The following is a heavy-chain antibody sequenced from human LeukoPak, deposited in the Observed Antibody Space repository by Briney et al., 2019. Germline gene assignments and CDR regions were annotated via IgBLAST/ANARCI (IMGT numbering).Heavy chain of an antibody. CDR1: GFTVSSNY. V-gene: IGHV3-53*01. CDR3: AREPPGYYGGFDY. CDR2: IYSGGST. J-gene: IGHJ4*02. D-gene: IGHD1-26*01. Sequence: GGSLRLSCAASGFTVSSNYMSWVRQAPGKGLEWVSVIYSGGSTYYADSVKGRFTISRDNSKNTLYLQMNSLRAEDTAVYYCAREPPGYYGGFDYWGQGTLVTVSS.